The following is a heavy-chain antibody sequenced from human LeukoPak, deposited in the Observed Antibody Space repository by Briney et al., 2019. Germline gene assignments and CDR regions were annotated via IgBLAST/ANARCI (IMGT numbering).Heavy chain of an antibody. CDR2: ISSSSSYI. CDR3: ARDRIVVVHTNWFDP. D-gene: IGHD2-2*01. Sequence: PGGSLRLSCAASGFTFSSYSMNWVRQAPGKGLDWVSSISSSSSYIYYADSVKGRFTISRDNAKNSLYLQMNSLRAEDTAVYYCARDRIVVVHTNWFDPWGQGTLVTVSS. CDR1: GFTFSSYS. J-gene: IGHJ5*02. V-gene: IGHV3-21*01.